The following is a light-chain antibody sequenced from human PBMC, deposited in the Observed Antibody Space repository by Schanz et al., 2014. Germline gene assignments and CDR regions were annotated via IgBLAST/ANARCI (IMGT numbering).Light chain of an antibody. V-gene: IGLV1-40*01. CDR3: ATWDDGLTARV. CDR2: GNS. CDR1: SSNIGAGYD. Sequence: QSVLTQPPSVSGAPGQRVTISCTGSSSNIGAGYDVHWYQQLPGTAPKLLIYGNSNRPSGVPDRFSGSKSGTSASLAIIGLQSEDEADYYCATWDDGLTARVFGGGTKLTVL. J-gene: IGLJ3*02.